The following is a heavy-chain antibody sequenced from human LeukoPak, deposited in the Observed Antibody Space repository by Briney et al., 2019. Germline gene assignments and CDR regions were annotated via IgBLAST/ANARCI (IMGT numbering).Heavy chain of an antibody. D-gene: IGHD6-19*01. CDR1: GFTFSSYA. CDR3: AKDRGYSSGWYSSAFDI. Sequence: PGESLRLSCAASGFTFSSYAMSWVRQAPGKGLEWVSAISGSGGSTYYADSVKGRFTISRDNSKNTLYLQMNSLRAEDTAVYYCAKDRGYSSGWYSSAFDIWGQGTVVTVSS. V-gene: IGHV3-23*01. CDR2: ISGSGGST. J-gene: IGHJ3*02.